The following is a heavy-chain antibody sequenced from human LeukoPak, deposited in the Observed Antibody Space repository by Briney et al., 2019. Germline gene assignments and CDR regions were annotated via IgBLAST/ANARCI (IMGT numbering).Heavy chain of an antibody. CDR3: TRAAVAGGPFDY. CDR2: ISSSGITK. V-gene: IGHV3-48*03. Sequence: GGSLRLSCAASGFTFSSYEMNWVRQAPGKGLEWVSYISSSGITKYYADSGKGRFTISRDNAKNSLYLQMNSPRAEDMAIYYCTRAAVAGGPFDYWGQGTLVTVSS. CDR1: GFTFSSYE. D-gene: IGHD6-19*01. J-gene: IGHJ4*02.